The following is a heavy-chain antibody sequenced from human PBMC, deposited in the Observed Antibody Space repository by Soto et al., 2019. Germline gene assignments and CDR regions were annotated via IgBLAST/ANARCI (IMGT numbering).Heavy chain of an antibody. CDR3: ARELNVAGNAFDI. V-gene: IGHV1-69*13. CDR2: IIPIFGTA. D-gene: IGHD6-19*01. CDR1: GGTFSSYA. Sequence: ASVKVSCKASGGTFSSYAISWVRQAPGQGLEWMGGIIPIFGTANYAQKFQGRVTITADESTSTAYMELSSLRSEDTAVYYCARELNVAGNAFDIWGQGTMVTVSS. J-gene: IGHJ3*02.